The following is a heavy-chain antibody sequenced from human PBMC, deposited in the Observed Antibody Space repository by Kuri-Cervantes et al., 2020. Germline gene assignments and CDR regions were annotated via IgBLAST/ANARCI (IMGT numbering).Heavy chain of an antibody. V-gene: IGHV3-7*01. CDR3: AREQGYCSSTSCYDWFDP. J-gene: IGHJ5*02. CDR2: INQDGTGK. D-gene: IGHD2-2*01. Sequence: GGSLRLSCVASGFTFNHYRMTWVRQAPGKRLEWVANINQDGTGKFYVDSLKGRFSISRDNAKNEVYLQMDSLRAEDTAVYYCAREQGYCSSTSCYDWFDPWGQGTLVTVSS. CDR1: GFTFNHYR.